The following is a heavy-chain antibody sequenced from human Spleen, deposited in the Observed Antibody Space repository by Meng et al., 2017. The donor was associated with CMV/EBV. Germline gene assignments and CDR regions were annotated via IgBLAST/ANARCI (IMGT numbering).Heavy chain of an antibody. CDR3: ARGGYDFWSGYYAY. Sequence: GESLKISCAASGFTFSSYNMNWVRQAPGKGLEWVSSISSDGSYMYYADSVKGRFTISRDNAKNTLYLQLNSLRAEDTAVYYCARGGYDFWSGYYAYWGQGTLVTVSS. CDR1: GFTFSSYN. J-gene: IGHJ4*02. CDR2: ISSDGSYM. V-gene: IGHV3-21*01. D-gene: IGHD3-3*01.